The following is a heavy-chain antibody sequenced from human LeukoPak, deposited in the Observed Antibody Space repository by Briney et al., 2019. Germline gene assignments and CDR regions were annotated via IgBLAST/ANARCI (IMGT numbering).Heavy chain of an antibody. D-gene: IGHD3-22*01. CDR3: ARDGAEGDNSAFDS. CDR2: TRDRRRGYAT. J-gene: IGHJ3*02. Sequence: GGSLRLSCAASGVTLSDHHMDWVRHAPGKGLEWVGRTRDRRRGYATEYAASVRGRFTISRDDSKTLVYLQMNSLKTEDTAVYFCARDGAEGDNSAFDSWGQGTVVTVSS. V-gene: IGHV3-72*01. CDR1: GVTLSDHH.